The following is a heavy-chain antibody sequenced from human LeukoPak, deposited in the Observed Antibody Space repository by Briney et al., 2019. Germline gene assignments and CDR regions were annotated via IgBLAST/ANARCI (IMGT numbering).Heavy chain of an antibody. CDR2: TYYRSKWGN. CDR1: GDSVSSYDAT. Sequence: SQTLSLTCAISGDSVSSYDATWNWIRQSPSRGLEWLGRTYYRSKWGNDYAVSVKSRITINPDTSKNQFSLHLNSVTPEDTAVYYCARVSSPAFDVWGQGTMVTVSP. V-gene: IGHV6-1*01. J-gene: IGHJ3*01. CDR3: ARVSSPAFDV. D-gene: IGHD6-6*01.